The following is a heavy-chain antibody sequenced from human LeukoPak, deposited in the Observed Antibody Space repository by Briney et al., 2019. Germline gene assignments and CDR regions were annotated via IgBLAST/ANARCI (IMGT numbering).Heavy chain of an antibody. J-gene: IGHJ3*01. V-gene: IGHV3-7*03. CDR3: ARSSYSSSSSV. CDR2: INSDGSEG. CDR1: GFTFSGFW. D-gene: IGHD6-6*01. Sequence: GGSLRLSCAVPGFTFSGFWMSWSRQAPGKGLEWVASINSDGSEGYYADVVKGRFTISRDNAKNSLYLQINSLRAEDTAVYYCARSSYSSSSSVWGQGTMVTVSS.